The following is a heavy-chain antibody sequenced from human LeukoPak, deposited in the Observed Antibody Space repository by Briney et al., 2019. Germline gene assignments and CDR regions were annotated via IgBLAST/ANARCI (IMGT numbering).Heavy chain of an antibody. CDR2: IYYSGST. V-gene: IGHV4-59*01. J-gene: IGHJ4*02. CDR1: GGSISSYY. D-gene: IGHD1-26*01. CDR3: ARGKCELALGFDY. Sequence: PSETLSLTCTVSGGSISSYYWSWSRQPPGKGLEWIGYIYYSGSTNYNPSIKSRVTISVDTSKNQFSLKLSSVTAADTAVYYCARGKCELALGFDYWGQGTLVTVSS.